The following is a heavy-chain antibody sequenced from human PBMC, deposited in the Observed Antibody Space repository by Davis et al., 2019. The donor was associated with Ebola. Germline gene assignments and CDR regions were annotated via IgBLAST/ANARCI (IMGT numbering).Heavy chain of an antibody. Sequence: GESLKISCKGSGYSFTNNWISWVRQMPGKGLEWLGRIDPSDSYTSYNPSFQGHVTISADKSISTVYLQLSSLTASDTAIYYCAREVEWCGGNCYWGFDPWGQGTLVTVSS. D-gene: IGHD2-21*01. CDR2: IDPSDSYT. J-gene: IGHJ5*02. CDR1: GYSFTNNW. V-gene: IGHV5-10-1*01. CDR3: AREVEWCGGNCYWGFDP.